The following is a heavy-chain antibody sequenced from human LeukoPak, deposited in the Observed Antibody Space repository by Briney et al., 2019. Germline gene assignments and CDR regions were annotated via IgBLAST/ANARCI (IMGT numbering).Heavy chain of an antibody. CDR3: ARGGTDYGDSGNWFDP. D-gene: IGHD4-17*01. Sequence: PSETLSLTCAVYGGSFSGYYWSWIRQPPGRGLEWIGEINHSGSTNYNPSLKSRVTISVDTSKNQFSLKLSSVTAADTAVYYCARGGTDYGDSGNWFDPWGQGTLVTVSS. CDR1: GGSFSGYY. CDR2: INHSGST. J-gene: IGHJ5*02. V-gene: IGHV4-34*01.